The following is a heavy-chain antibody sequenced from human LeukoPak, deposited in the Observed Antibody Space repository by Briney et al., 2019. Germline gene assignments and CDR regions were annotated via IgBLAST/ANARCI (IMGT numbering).Heavy chain of an antibody. D-gene: IGHD3-16*01. V-gene: IGHV3-49*04. Sequence: PGGSLRLSCAASGFTFGDYAMSWVRQAPGKGLEWVGFIRTEDYDGATDYGASVKGRFTISRDDSKNIAYLQMNSLNTEDTGIYFCTRIFGYYYFYMGVWGKGTTVIVSS. CDR1: GFTFGDYA. CDR3: TRIFGYYYFYMGV. J-gene: IGHJ6*03. CDR2: IRTEDYDGAT.